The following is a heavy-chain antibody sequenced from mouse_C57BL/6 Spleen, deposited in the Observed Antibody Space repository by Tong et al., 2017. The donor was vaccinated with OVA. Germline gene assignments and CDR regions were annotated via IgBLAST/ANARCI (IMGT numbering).Heavy chain of an antibody. Sequence: VQLQESGPELVKPGASVKISCKASGYTFTDYYINWVKQRPGQGLEWIGWIFPGSGSTYYNEKFKGKATLTVDTSSSTAYMELHSLTSEDSAVYFCARGVRSGFAYWGQGTLVTVSA. V-gene: IGHV1-75*01. CDR1: GYTFTDYY. CDR2: IFPGSGST. J-gene: IGHJ3*01. D-gene: IGHD1-1*01. CDR3: ARGVRSGFAY.